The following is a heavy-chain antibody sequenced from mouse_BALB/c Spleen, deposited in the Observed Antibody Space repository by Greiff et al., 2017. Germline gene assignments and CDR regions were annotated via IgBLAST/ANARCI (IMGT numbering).Heavy chain of an antibody. V-gene: IGHV14-3*02. J-gene: IGHJ4*01. CDR3: ARKDYGSSPYAMDY. CDR2: IDPANGNT. D-gene: IGHD1-1*01. Sequence: EVQLQQSGAELVKPGASVKLSCTASGFNIKDTYMHWVKQRPEQGLEWIGRIDPANGNTKYDPKFQGKATITADTSSNTAYLQLSSLTSEDTAVYYCARKDYGSSPYAMDYWGQGTSVTVSS. CDR1: GFNIKDTY.